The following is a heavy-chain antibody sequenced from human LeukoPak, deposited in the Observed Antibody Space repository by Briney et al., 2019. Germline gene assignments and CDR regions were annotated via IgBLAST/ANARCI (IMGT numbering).Heavy chain of an antibody. V-gene: IGHV4-59*01. CDR2: IYYSGST. CDR1: GGSISSYY. J-gene: IGHJ4*02. D-gene: IGHD3-22*01. Sequence: PSETLSLTCTVSGGSISSYYWSWIRQPPGRGLEWIGYIYYSGSTNYNPSLKSRVTISVDTSKNQFSLKLSSVTAADTAVYYCARVNYYDSSGYYVSRWGQGTLVTVSS. CDR3: ARVNYYDSSGYYVSR.